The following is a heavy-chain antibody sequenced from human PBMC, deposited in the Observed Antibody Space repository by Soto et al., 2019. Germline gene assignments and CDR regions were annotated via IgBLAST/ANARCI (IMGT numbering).Heavy chain of an antibody. CDR2: VSASGLNT. J-gene: IGHJ6*02. CDR1: RFTFSTYA. Sequence: GGSLRLSCAASRFTFSTYAMAWVRQAPGKGLEWVSGVSASGLNTDYADPAKGRFYISRDNSKNTVSLHMNSLRAEDTALYYCAKDLAAAGSYGMDVWGQGTTVTVSS. D-gene: IGHD6-13*01. V-gene: IGHV3-23*01. CDR3: AKDLAAAGSYGMDV.